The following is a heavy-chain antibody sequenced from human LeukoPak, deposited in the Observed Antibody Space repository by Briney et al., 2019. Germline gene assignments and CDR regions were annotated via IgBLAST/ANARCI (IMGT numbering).Heavy chain of an antibody. Sequence: GGSLRLSCAASGFTFSSYWMHWVRQAPGKGLVWVSRINSDGSSTSYADSVKGRFTISRDNAKNTLYLQMNSLRAEDTAVYYCARVNDLRYFDWLPDYYYYYMDVWGKGTTVTVSS. J-gene: IGHJ6*03. CDR2: INSDGSST. V-gene: IGHV3-74*01. CDR1: GFTFSSYW. CDR3: ARVNDLRYFDWLPDYYYYYMDV. D-gene: IGHD3-9*01.